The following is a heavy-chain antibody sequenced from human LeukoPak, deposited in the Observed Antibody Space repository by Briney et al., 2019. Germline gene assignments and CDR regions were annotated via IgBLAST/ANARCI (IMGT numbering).Heavy chain of an antibody. V-gene: IGHV3-9*01. CDR1: GFTFDDYA. J-gene: IGHJ3*02. D-gene: IGHD6-19*01. CDR2: ISCNSGSI. CDR3: AKDMSSGGIAVAGLGAFDI. Sequence: GGSLRLSCAASGFTFDDYAMHWVRQAPGKGLEWVSGISCNSGSICYADSVKGRFTISRDNAKNSLYLQMNSLRAEDTALYYCAKDMSSGGIAVAGLGAFDIWGQGTMVTVSS.